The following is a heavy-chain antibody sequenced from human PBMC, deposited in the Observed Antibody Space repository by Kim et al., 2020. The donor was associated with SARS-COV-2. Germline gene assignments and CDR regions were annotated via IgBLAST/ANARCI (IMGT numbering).Heavy chain of an antibody. CDR2: IRSKAYGGTT. J-gene: IGHJ6*03. CDR1: GFTFGDYG. CDR3: TRGTEDSSSSFYYYYYMDV. D-gene: IGHD6-6*01. V-gene: IGHV3-49*04. Sequence: GGSLRLSCTASGFTFGDYGMSWVRQAPGKGLEWVGFIRSKAYGGTTEYAASVKGRFTISRDDSKSIAYLQMNSLKTEDTAVYYCTRGTEDSSSSFYYYYYMDVWGKGTTVTVSS.